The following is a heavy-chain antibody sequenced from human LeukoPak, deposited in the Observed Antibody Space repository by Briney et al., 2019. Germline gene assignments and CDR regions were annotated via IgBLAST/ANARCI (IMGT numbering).Heavy chain of an antibody. CDR2: IKSKTDGGTT. V-gene: IGHV3-15*01. D-gene: IGHD3-10*01. CDR3: TTDSGGMVRYYY. J-gene: IGHJ4*02. Sequence: GGSLRLSCAASGFTFSNAWMSWVRQAPGKGLEWVGRIKSKTDGGTTDYAAPVKGRFTISRDDSKNTLHLQMNSLKTEDTAVYYCTTDSGGMVRYYYWGQGTLVTVSS. CDR1: GFTFSNAW.